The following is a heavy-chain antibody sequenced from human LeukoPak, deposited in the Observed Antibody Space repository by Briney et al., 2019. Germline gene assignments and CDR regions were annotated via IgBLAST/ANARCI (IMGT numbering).Heavy chain of an antibody. CDR3: ARAAPGIAAAAY. Sequence: GGSLRLSCAASGFTVSSNYMSWIRQAPGKGLEWVSVIYSGGSTYYADSVKGRFTISRDNSKNTLYLRMNSLRAEDTAVYYCARAAPGIAAAAYWGQGTLVTVSS. D-gene: IGHD6-13*01. CDR1: GFTVSSNY. CDR2: IYSGGST. V-gene: IGHV3-66*01. J-gene: IGHJ4*02.